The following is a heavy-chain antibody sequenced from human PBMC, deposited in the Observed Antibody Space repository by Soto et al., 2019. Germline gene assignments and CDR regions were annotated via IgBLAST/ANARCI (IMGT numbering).Heavy chain of an antibody. CDR3: ARTTAIKGSNWFDP. CDR2: IYYSGST. Sequence: QVQLQESGPGLVKPSETLSLTCTVSGGSISSYYWSWIRQPPGKGLEWIGYIYYSGSTNYNPSLKIRVTISVDTSKNQFSLKLSSVTAADTAVYYCARTTAIKGSNWFDPWGQGTLVTVSS. CDR1: GGSISSYY. V-gene: IGHV4-59*01. J-gene: IGHJ5*02. D-gene: IGHD2-2*02.